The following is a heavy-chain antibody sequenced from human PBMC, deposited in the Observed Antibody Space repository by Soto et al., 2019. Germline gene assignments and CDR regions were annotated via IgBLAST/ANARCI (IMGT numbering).Heavy chain of an antibody. CDR1: GYSISSGNY. D-gene: IGHD2-2*01. Sequence: SETLSLTCAVSGYSISSGNYWAWIRQPPGRGLEWIGSLYHVGSTHYNTTLRSRVTISVDTSKNHFSLELSSVTAADTAIYYCRSSTSCYDESCVDVWGKGTMVTVSS. CDR2: LYHVGST. V-gene: IGHV4-38-2*01. CDR3: RSSTSCYDESCVDV. J-gene: IGHJ6*04.